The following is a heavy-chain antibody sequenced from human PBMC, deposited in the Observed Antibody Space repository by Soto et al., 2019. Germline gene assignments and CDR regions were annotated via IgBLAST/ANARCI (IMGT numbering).Heavy chain of an antibody. CDR2: IYYSGST. V-gene: IGHV4-39*01. CDR3: ARQEELWPAFY. Sequence: SETLSLTCTVSGGSISSSSYYWGWIRQPPGKGLGWIGSIYYSGSTYYNPSLKSRVTISVDTSKNQFSLKLSSVTAADTAVYYCARQEELWPAFYWGQGTLVTVSS. D-gene: IGHD5-18*01. CDR1: GGSISSSSYY. J-gene: IGHJ4*02.